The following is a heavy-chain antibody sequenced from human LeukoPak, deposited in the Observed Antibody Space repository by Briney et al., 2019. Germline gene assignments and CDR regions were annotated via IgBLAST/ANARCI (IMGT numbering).Heavy chain of an antibody. CDR2: IYNRGTT. Sequence: SETLSLTCTVSGASVSSSYWGWLRQPPGKGLEWIGYIYNRGTTSYNPSLKSRVTISVDTSKNQFFLKLSTGTAADTAVYYCARGEKDSSSLPFDDWGQGTLVTVSS. CDR3: ARGEKDSSSLPFDD. J-gene: IGHJ4*02. CDR1: GASVSSSY. V-gene: IGHV4-59*02. D-gene: IGHD6-13*01.